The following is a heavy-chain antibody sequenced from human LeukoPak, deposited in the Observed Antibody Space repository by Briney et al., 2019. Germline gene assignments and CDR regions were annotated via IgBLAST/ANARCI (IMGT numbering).Heavy chain of an antibody. D-gene: IGHD4-11*01. V-gene: IGHV4-39*01. CDR3: ARHVSNYHYFDY. Sequence: SETLSLTCTVSGGSISSSHYYWGWIRQPPGKGLEWIGSIYYSGSTYYNPSLKSRVTISVDTSKNQFSLKLSSVTAADTAVYYCARHVSNYHYFDYWGQGTLVTVSS. CDR2: IYYSGST. CDR1: GGSISSSHYY. J-gene: IGHJ4*02.